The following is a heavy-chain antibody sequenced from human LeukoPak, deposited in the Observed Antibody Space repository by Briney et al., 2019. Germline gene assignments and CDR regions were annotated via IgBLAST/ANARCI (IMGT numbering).Heavy chain of an antibody. J-gene: IGHJ3*02. CDR2: ISAYNGNT. Sequence: GASVKVSCKASGYTFTSYGISWVRQAPGQGLEWMGWISAYNGNTNYAQKLQGRVTMTTDTFTSTAYMELRSLRSDDTAVYYCARVLGYCSSTSCSTLEDAFDIWGQGTMVTVSS. D-gene: IGHD2-2*01. CDR3: ARVLGYCSSTSCSTLEDAFDI. CDR1: GYTFTSYG. V-gene: IGHV1-18*01.